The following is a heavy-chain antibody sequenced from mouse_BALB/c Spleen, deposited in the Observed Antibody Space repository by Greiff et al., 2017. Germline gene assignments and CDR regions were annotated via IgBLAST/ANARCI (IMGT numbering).Heavy chain of an antibody. J-gene: IGHJ4*01. CDR2: IYPYNGGT. CDR3: AKGNYAMDY. V-gene: IGHV1S29*02. CDR1: GYTFTDYN. Sequence: EVKLVESGPELVKPGASVKISCKASGYTFTDYNMHWVKQSHGKSLEWIGYIYPYNGGTGYNQKFKSKATLTVDNSSSTAYMELRSLTSEDSAVYYCAKGNYAMDYWGQGTSVTVSS.